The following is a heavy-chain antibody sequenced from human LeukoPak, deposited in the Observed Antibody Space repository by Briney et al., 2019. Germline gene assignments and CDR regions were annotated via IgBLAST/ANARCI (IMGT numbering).Heavy chain of an antibody. CDR1: GFSFMNAW. Sequence: GGSLRLSRAASGFSFMNAWMIWVRQAPGKGLECVGRIKSNADGGTPDYAAPARGRFTISRDDSKNTLDLQMNSLKTEDTAVYYCTTFYHEYSPYWGRGTLVTVSS. V-gene: IGHV3-15*01. CDR3: TTFYHEYSPY. J-gene: IGHJ4*02. CDR2: IKSNADGGTP. D-gene: IGHD2/OR15-2a*01.